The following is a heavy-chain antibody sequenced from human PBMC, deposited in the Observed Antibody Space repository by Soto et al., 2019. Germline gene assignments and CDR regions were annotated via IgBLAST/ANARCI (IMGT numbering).Heavy chain of an antibody. D-gene: IGHD2-15*01. CDR1: GYTFTSYD. CDR2: MNPNSGNP. J-gene: IGHJ5*02. CDR3: ALSGVDCSAGSSYIWFGP. V-gene: IGHV1-8*01. Sequence: QVQLVQSGAEVKKPGASVKVSCKASGYTFTSYDINWVRQATGQGLEWMGWMNPNSGNPGHAQKFQGRVTMTRNNSISTAYMDVSSLRSEDTAVYYCALSGVDCSAGSSYIWFGPWGEGTLVTVSS.